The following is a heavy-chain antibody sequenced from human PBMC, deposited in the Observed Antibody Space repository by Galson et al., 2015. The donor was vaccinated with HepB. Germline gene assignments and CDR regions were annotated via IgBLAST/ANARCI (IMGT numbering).Heavy chain of an antibody. D-gene: IGHD2-15*01. CDR1: GFTFSIYS. CDR2: ISSGSSFI. CDR3: ARDRFDPGVVIASTRPGGMDV. V-gene: IGHV3-21*01. Sequence: SLRLSCAASGFTFSIYSMNWVRQPPGKGLEWVSSISSGSSFIFYPDSVKGRFTISRDNAKNSLYLQMNNQRAEDTAVYYCARDRFDPGVVIASTRPGGMDVWGQGTTVTVSS. J-gene: IGHJ6*02.